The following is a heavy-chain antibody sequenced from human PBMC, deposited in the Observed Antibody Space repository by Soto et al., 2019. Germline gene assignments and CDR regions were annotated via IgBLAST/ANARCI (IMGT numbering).Heavy chain of an antibody. CDR2: ISSSVSYT. D-gene: IGHD4-17*01. CDR3: AKASGRVTKRFDS. V-gene: IGHV3-11*06. CDR1: GFTFSDYY. J-gene: IGHJ4*02. Sequence: GGSLRLSCAASGFTFSDYYMTWTRQAPGKGLEWVSYISSSVSYTNYADSVKGRFTISRDNAKNSVYLQMNSLGAADTAVYYCAKASGRVTKRFDSWGQGTLVTVSS.